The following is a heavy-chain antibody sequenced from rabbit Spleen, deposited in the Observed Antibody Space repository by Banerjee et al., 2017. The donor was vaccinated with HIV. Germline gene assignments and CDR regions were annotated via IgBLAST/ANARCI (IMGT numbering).Heavy chain of an antibody. CDR3: ARGALVGSGAGQFNL. Sequence: QEQLEESGGGLVKPEGSLTLTCKASGFDLNNYYYICWVRQAPGKGLEWIGCIYTGSGNTFYASWAKGRFTISKTSSTAVTLQMTSLTAADTATYFCARGALVGSGAGQFNLWGPGTLVTVS. CDR2: IYTGSGNT. J-gene: IGHJ4*01. D-gene: IGHD1-1*01. V-gene: IGHV1S45*01. CDR1: GFDLNNYYY.